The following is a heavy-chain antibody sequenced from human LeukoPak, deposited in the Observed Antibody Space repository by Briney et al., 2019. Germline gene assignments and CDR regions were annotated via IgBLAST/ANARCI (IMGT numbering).Heavy chain of an antibody. Sequence: ASVKVSCKASGYTFTSYDINWVRQATGQGLEWMGWMNPNSGNTGYAQKFQGRVTMTRNTSISTAYMELSSLRSEDTAVYYCARGSPYGDSAIYDMDVWGQGTTVTVSS. J-gene: IGHJ6*02. V-gene: IGHV1-8*01. CDR2: MNPNSGNT. CDR3: ARGSPYGDSAIYDMDV. D-gene: IGHD4-17*01. CDR1: GYTFTSYD.